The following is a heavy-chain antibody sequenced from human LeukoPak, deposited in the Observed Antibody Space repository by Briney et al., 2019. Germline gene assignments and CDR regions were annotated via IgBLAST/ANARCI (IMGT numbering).Heavy chain of an antibody. J-gene: IGHJ5*02. V-gene: IGHV3-7*01. D-gene: IGHD3-16*02. CDR2: IKQDGSEK. CDR3: AGEGPIVYGNNWFDP. CDR1: GFTFSSYW. Sequence: GGSLRLSCAASGFTFSSYWMSWVRQAPGKGLEWVANIKQDGSEKYYEDSVKGRFTISRDNAKNSLYLQMNSLRAEDTAVYYCAGEGPIVYGNNWFDPWGQGTLVTVSS.